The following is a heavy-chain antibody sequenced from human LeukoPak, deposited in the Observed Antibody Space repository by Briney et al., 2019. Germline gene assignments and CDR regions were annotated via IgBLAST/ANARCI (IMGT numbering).Heavy chain of an antibody. CDR2: IYSTGST. Sequence: PSETLSLTCTVSGGSISRYYWSWIRQPPGKGLEWVGYIYSTGSTNSNPSLKSRVTISIDTSRNQFSLKLNSVTAADTAVYYCARRVTSNCFDPWGQGTLVTVSS. D-gene: IGHD2-21*02. CDR3: ARRVTSNCFDP. J-gene: IGHJ5*02. V-gene: IGHV4-59*08. CDR1: GGSISRYY.